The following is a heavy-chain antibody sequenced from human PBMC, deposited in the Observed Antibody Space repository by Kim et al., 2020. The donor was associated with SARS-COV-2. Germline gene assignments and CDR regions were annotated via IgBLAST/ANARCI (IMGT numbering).Heavy chain of an antibody. CDR1: GFTFSSYA. CDR2: ISYDGSNK. D-gene: IGHD6-13*01. Sequence: GGSLRLSCAASGFTFSSYAMHWVRQAPGKGLEWVAVISYDGSNKYYADSVKGRFTISRDNSKNTLYLQMNSLRAEDTAVYYCARDRESPYSSSWYVPSAPRLILYYYYYYGMDVWGQGTTVTVSS. CDR3: ARDRESPYSSSWYVPSAPRLILYYYYYYGMDV. J-gene: IGHJ6*02. V-gene: IGHV3-30*04.